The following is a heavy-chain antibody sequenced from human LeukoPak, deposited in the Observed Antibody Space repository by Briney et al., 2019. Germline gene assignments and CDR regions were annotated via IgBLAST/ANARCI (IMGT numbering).Heavy chain of an antibody. CDR3: ARAELDSSSWPY. V-gene: IGHV1-69*04. CDR1: GGTFSSYA. D-gene: IGHD6-13*01. Sequence: ASVKVSCKASGGTFSSYAISWVRQAPGQGLEWMGRIIPILGIANYAQKFQGRVTITADKSTSTAYMELSSLRSEDTAVYYCARAELDSSSWPYWGQGTLVTVSS. J-gene: IGHJ4*02. CDR2: IIPILGIA.